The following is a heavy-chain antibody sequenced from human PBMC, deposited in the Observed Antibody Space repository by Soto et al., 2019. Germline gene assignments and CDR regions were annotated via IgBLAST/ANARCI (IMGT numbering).Heavy chain of an antibody. CDR3: VGDTADGNFDF. CDR2: INAGYGNT. V-gene: IGHV1-3*01. J-gene: IGHJ4*02. Sequence: SVKVSCKASGYTFSSYAMHWVRQAPGQRLEWMGWINAGYGNTKYSQKFQDRVTISRDTSASTAYMELTSLRSEDTAVYYCVGDTADGNFDFWGQGNLVTVSS. D-gene: IGHD1-1*01. CDR1: GYTFSSYA.